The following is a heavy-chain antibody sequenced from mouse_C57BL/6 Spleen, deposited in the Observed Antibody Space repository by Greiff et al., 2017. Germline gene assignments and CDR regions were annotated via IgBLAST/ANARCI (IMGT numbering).Heavy chain of an antibody. D-gene: IGHD2-4*01. CDR2: ISSGSSTI. CDR3: ARGDYDYDWYFDV. CDR1: GFTFSDYG. V-gene: IGHV5-17*01. Sequence: EVKLVESGGALVKPGGSLKLSCAASGFTFSDYGMHWVRQAPEKGLEWVAYISSGSSTIYYADTVKGRFTISRDNAKNTLFLQMTSLRSEDTAMYYCARGDYDYDWYFDVWGTGATVTVSS. J-gene: IGHJ1*03.